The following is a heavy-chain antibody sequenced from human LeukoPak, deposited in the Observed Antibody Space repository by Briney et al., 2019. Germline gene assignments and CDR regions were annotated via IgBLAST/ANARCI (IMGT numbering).Heavy chain of an antibody. D-gene: IGHD4-23*01. CDR1: GGSFSGYS. V-gene: IGHV4-34*12. CDR3: ATLTGGDDAFDI. J-gene: IGHJ3*02. Sequence: SETLSLTCAVYGGSFSGYSWSWIRQAPGKGLEWIGEIIHSGSTNYNPSLKSRVTISVDTSKNQFSLKLSSVTAADTAVYYCATLTGGDDAFDIWGQGTMVTVSS. CDR2: IIHSGST.